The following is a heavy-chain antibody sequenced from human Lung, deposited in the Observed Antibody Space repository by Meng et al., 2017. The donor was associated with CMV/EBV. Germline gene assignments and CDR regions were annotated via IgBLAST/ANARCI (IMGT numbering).Heavy chain of an antibody. V-gene: IGHV1-2*02. J-gene: IGHJ6*02. CDR2: INPSSGGT. D-gene: IGHD3-10*01. CDR3: ARERLLREPPYYGMDV. Sequence: ASXXVSXKASGYTFTAYYMHWVRQAPGQGLEWMGWINPSSGGTIYAQNFQGRVTMTTDTSNSTAYMEVSRLTSDDTAVYYCARERLLREPPYYGMDVWGQGTXVTVSS. CDR1: GYTFTAYY.